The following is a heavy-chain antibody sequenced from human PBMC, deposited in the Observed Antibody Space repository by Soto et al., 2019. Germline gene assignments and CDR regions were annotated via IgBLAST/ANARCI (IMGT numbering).Heavy chain of an antibody. CDR3: ARDLTYYYDSSGAFDI. V-gene: IGHV4-38-2*02. J-gene: IGHJ3*02. D-gene: IGHD3-22*01. Sequence: PSETLSLTCAVSGYSISSGYYWGWIRQPPGKGLEWIGSIYHSGSTYYNPSLKSRVTISVDTSKNQFSLKLSSVTAADTAVYYCARDLTYYYDSSGAFDIWGQGTMVTVS. CDR2: IYHSGST. CDR1: GYSISSGYY.